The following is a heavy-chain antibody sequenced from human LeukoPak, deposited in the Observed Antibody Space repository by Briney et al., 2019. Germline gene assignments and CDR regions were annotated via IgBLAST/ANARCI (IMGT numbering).Heavy chain of an antibody. CDR3: ARVGYSGYDYDY. J-gene: IGHJ4*02. CDR1: GFTFSSYA. D-gene: IGHD5-12*01. V-gene: IGHV3-23*01. Sequence: GGSLRLSCEASGFTFSSYAMSWVRQAPGKGLEWVSVISGSGDITYYADSVEGRCTSSRDNSKDALYLQMNSLRAEDTAVYYCARVGYSGYDYDYWGQGTLVTVSS. CDR2: ISGSGDIT.